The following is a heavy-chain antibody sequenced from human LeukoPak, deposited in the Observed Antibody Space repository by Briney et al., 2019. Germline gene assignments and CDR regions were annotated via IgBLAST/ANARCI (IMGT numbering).Heavy chain of an antibody. Sequence: GGSLRLSCAASGFTFSNDATSWVRQAPGKGLEWVSIVSGNGGVTFYADSVKGRFTISRDNSKNTLYMQMNSLRAEDTAVYYCARDRWSGYDAFDIWGQGTMVTVSS. CDR3: ARDRWSGYDAFDI. D-gene: IGHD3-3*01. J-gene: IGHJ3*02. V-gene: IGHV3-23*01. CDR2: VSGNGGVT. CDR1: GFTFSNDA.